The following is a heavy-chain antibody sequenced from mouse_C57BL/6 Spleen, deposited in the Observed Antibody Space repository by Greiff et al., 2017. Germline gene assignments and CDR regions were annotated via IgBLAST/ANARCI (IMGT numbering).Heavy chain of an antibody. CDR2: INPGSGGT. Sequence: VQLQQSGAELVRPGTSVKVSCKASGYAFTNYLIEWVKQRPGQGLEWIGVINPGSGGTNYNEKFKGKATLTADKSSSTAYMQLSSLTSEDSAVYFWARSGGIYYYGRYAMDYWGQGTSVTVSS. V-gene: IGHV1-54*01. CDR3: ARSGGIYYYGRYAMDY. J-gene: IGHJ4*01. D-gene: IGHD1-1*01. CDR1: GYAFTNYL.